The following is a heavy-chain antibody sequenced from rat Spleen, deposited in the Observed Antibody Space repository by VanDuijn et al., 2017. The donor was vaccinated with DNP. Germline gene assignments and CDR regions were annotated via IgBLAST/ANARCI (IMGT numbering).Heavy chain of an antibody. D-gene: IGHD1-8*01. CDR2: ISTGGGNT. Sequence: EVQLVESGGGLVQPGGSLKLSCAASGFTFINYGMAWVRPAPTKGLEWVASISTGGGNTYYRASVKGRFTISRDKARSTLYLQLDSLRSEDTATYYCATSSYPSAMDAWGQGTSVTVSS. J-gene: IGHJ4*01. V-gene: IGHV5S13*01. CDR3: ATSSYPSAMDA. CDR1: GFTFINYG.